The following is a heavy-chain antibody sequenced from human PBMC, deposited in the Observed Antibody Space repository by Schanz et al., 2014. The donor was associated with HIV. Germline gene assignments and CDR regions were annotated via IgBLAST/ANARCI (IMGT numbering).Heavy chain of an antibody. V-gene: IGHV4-59*06. CDR2: IYYSGSI. D-gene: IGHD3-22*01. CDR1: GGSMNSHY. CDR3: ARAPPSDSSGYYPFDY. J-gene: IGHJ4*02. Sequence: QVQLQESGPGLVKPSETLSLTCTVSGGSMNSHYWSWIRQPPGKGLEWIGSIYYSGSIYYNPSFKSRVTLSGDTSRNQFSLKLRSVTAADTAVYYCARAPPSDSSGYYPFDYWGQGTLVTVSS.